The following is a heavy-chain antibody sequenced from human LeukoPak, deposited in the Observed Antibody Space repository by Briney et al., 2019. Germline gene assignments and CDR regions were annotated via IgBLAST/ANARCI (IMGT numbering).Heavy chain of an antibody. CDR1: GISLSNYA. Sequence: PGGSLRHSCVVSGISLSNYAMSWVRQAPGKGLEWVSYISERGGSTTYADSVKGRFTISRDNSLNTLYLQMSSLRAEDAAVYFCAKRGVVIRGILVIGYHQEAYHYDYWGQGVLVTVSS. V-gene: IGHV3-23*01. J-gene: IGHJ4*02. CDR2: ISERGGST. CDR3: AKRGVVIRGILVIGYHQEAYHYDY. D-gene: IGHD3-10*01.